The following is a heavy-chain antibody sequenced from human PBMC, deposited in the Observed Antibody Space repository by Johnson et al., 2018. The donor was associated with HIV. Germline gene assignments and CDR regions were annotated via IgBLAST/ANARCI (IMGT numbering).Heavy chain of an antibody. V-gene: IGHV3-30*14. D-gene: IGHD3/OR15-3a*01. J-gene: IGHJ3*02. CDR1: GFTFSSYA. Sequence: QVQLMESGGGVVQPGRSLRLSCAASGFTFSSYAMHWVRQAPGKGLEWVAVISYDGSNKYYADSVKGRFTISRDNSKNTLYLQMNSLRAEDTAVYYCARDGGGLDHDAFDIWGQGTMVTVSS. CDR3: ARDGGGLDHDAFDI. CDR2: ISYDGSNK.